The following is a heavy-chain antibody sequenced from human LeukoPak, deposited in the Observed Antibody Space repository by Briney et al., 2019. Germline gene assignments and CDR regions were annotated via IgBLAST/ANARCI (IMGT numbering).Heavy chain of an antibody. CDR1: GRSISSSSYY. CDR3: ARQPAGNFDY. D-gene: IGHD2-2*01. J-gene: IGHJ4*02. Sequence: SHTQSLMHTFSGRSISSSSYYCGWIRQPPGKGLGWIGSIYYGGSNYYKPPLRSRVTISVDTSKTQFSLKLSSVTAADTAVYYCARQPAGNFDYWGQGTLVTVSS. V-gene: IGHV4-39*01. CDR2: IYYGGSN.